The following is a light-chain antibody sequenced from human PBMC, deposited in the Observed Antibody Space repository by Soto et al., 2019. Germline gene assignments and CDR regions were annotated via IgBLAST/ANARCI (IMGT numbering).Light chain of an antibody. V-gene: IGKV3-20*01. CDR3: QQYDSSPLWT. Sequence: EIVLTQSPGTLSLSPGERATLSYSASQSVSSSYLAWYQQKPGQAPRLLIYGASSRATGIPDRFSGSGSGTDFTLTISRLEPEDFAVYYCQQYDSSPLWTFGQGTKVEIK. CDR2: GAS. CDR1: QSVSSSY. J-gene: IGKJ1*01.